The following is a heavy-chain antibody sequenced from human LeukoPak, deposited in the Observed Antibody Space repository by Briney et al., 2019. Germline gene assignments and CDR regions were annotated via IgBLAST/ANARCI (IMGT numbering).Heavy chain of an antibody. J-gene: IGHJ4*02. CDR2: INPHSGGR. CDR1: GYSFTDYY. V-gene: IGHV1-2*02. Sequence: ASVKVSCKASGYSFTDYYIHWVRQAPGQGLEWMGWINPHSGGRNLAQKFQGRVTMTRDTSITTAYLELSGLTSDDTAMYYCAKVRDRLSSFYPAAWGQGTLVSVSS. D-gene: IGHD6-13*01. CDR3: AKVRDRLSSFYPAA.